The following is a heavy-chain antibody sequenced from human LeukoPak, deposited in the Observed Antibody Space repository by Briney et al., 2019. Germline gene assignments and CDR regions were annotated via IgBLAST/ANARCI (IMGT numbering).Heavy chain of an antibody. J-gene: IGHJ3*01. V-gene: IGHV3-21*01. CDR3: ARARSSGSHRVVNAFDV. CDR1: GFTFSSYT. D-gene: IGHD1-26*01. CDR2: ISITSDYI. Sequence: GGSLRLSCAASGFTFSSYTMNWVRQAPGKGLEWVSSISITSDYIYYPDSMKGRFTISRDNAKNSLYLQMNSLSAEDTAVYYCARARSSGSHRVVNAFDVWGQGTMVTVSS.